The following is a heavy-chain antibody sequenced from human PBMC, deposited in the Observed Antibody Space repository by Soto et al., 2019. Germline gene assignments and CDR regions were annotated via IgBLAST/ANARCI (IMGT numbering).Heavy chain of an antibody. CDR3: ARDLRMEQLWLKAHYGMDV. V-gene: IGHV1-69*13. CDR1: GYTFTSYD. D-gene: IGHD5-18*01. CDR2: IIPIFGTA. Sequence: SVKVSCKASGYTFTSYDINWVRQATGQGLEWMGGIIPIFGTANYAQKFQGRVTITADESTSTAYMELSSPRSEDTAVYYCARDLRMEQLWLKAHYGMDVWGQGTTVTVSS. J-gene: IGHJ6*02.